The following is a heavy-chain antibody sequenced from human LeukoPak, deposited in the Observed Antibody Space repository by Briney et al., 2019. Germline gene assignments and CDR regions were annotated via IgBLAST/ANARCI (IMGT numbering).Heavy chain of an antibody. D-gene: IGHD5-18*01. J-gene: IGHJ3*01. CDR1: GFTFSSYS. Sequence: PGGSLRLSCAASGFTFSSYSMNWVRQSPGKGLEWVSCISSSSRYTYYADSVKGRFSISRDNAKNSLYLQMNSLRAEDTAVYYCASETTRGYSYGSPTDGFDLWGQGTMVTVSS. CDR2: ISSSSRYT. CDR3: ASETTRGYSYGSPTDGFDL. V-gene: IGHV3-21*01.